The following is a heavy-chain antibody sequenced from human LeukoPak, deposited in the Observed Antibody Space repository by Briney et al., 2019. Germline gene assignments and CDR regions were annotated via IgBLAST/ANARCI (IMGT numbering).Heavy chain of an antibody. J-gene: IGHJ4*02. V-gene: IGHV1-2*07. CDR1: EYTFTDYY. Sequence: ASVKVSCKASEYTFTDYYIHWVRQAPGQGLEGMGWINFKNSGTNYAHKFQCRISMTKDRTISRVYVEMSRLRSDDTAVYYCANRYSGYDYSDYWGQGTLVTVSS. CDR2: INFKNSGT. D-gene: IGHD5-12*01. CDR3: ANRYSGYDYSDY.